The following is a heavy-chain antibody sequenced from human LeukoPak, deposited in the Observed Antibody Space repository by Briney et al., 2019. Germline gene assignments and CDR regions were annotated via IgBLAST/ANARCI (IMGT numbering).Heavy chain of an antibody. CDR3: ARGGVVVTAEPTDAFDI. D-gene: IGHD2-21*02. CDR2: IYHSGST. V-gene: IGHV4-30-2*01. Sequence: SETLSLTCAVSGGSISSGGYSWSWIRQPPRKGLEWIGYIYHSGSTYYNPSLKSRVTISVDRSKNQFSLKLSSVTAADTAVYYCARGGVVVTAEPTDAFDIWGQGTMVTVSS. CDR1: GGSISSGGYS. J-gene: IGHJ3*02.